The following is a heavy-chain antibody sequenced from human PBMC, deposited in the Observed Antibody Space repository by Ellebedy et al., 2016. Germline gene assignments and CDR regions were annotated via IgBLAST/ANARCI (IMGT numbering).Heavy chain of an antibody. CDR3: AANYAAYFDY. CDR1: GGSISSYY. Sequence: SETLSLTCSVSGGSISSYYWSWIRRPPGKGLDWIGYIFYSGSTNYNPSLKSRVTISVDTSKNQFSLKLSSVTAADTAVYYWAANYAAYFDYWGQGTLVTVSS. V-gene: IGHV4-59*08. CDR2: IFYSGST. D-gene: IGHD4/OR15-4a*01. J-gene: IGHJ4*02.